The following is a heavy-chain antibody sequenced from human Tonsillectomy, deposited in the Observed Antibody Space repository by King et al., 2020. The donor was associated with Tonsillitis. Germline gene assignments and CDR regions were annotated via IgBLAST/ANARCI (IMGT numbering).Heavy chain of an antibody. CDR2: ISGGSRYI. D-gene: IGHD3-9*01. Sequence: QLVQSGGGLVKPGGSLRLSCAASGFTFSSFSMNWVRQAPGKGLEWVSSISGGSRYIFYADSLKGRFTTSRDNAQNSLYLQMDSLRAEDTAVYYCAREPVKFDIFTGYYGLGFDYWGHGTLVTVSS. CDR3: AREPVKFDIFTGYYGLGFDY. J-gene: IGHJ4*01. CDR1: GFTFSSFS. V-gene: IGHV3-21*06.